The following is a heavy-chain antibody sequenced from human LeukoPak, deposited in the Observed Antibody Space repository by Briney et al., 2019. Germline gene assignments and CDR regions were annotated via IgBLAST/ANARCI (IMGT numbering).Heavy chain of an antibody. D-gene: IGHD5-18*01. CDR1: GYTFTSYD. CDR3: ARVAGGLHYYFDY. V-gene: IGHV1-8*01. Sequence: GASVKVSCKASGYTFTSYDINWVRQATGQGLEWMGWMSPKSGNTGYAQKFQGRVTMTRSTSISIAYMELSSLRSEDTAVYYCARVAGGLHYYFDYWGQGTLVTVSS. CDR2: MSPKSGNT. J-gene: IGHJ4*02.